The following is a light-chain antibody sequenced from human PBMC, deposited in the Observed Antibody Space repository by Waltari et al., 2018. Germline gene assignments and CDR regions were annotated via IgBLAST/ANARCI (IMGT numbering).Light chain of an antibody. CDR2: DIG. CDR1: SSDIGDYDY. J-gene: IGLJ1*01. CDR3: CAYTSSSSLGV. V-gene: IGLV2-14*03. Sequence: QSALTQPASVSGSPGQSITISCTRSSSDIGDYDYFSWYQQSPGKAPKLIIYDIGARPSGVSDRFSGSKSGNTASLTISGLQAEDESDYYCCAYTSSSSLGVFGTGTKVTVL.